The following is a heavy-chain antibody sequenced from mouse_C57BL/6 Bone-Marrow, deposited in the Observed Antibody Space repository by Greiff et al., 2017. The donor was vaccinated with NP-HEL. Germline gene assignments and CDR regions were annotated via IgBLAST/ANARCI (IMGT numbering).Heavy chain of an antibody. J-gene: IGHJ4*01. CDR2: IWRGGST. CDR1: GFSLTSYG. D-gene: IGHD1-1*01. Sequence: QVQLKESGPGLVQPSQCLSITCTVSGFSLTSYGVHWVRQSPGKGLEWLGVIWRGGSTDYNAAFMSRLSITKDNSKSQVFFKMNSLQADDTAIYYCAKSYYYGSRWAMDYWGQGTSVTVSS. V-gene: IGHV2-5*01. CDR3: AKSYYYGSRWAMDY.